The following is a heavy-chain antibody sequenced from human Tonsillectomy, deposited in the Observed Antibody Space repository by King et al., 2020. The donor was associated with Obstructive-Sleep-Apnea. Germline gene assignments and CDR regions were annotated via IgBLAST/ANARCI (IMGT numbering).Heavy chain of an antibody. CDR3: ARDSSIAAAGD. J-gene: IGHJ4*02. V-gene: IGHV4-38-2*02. Sequence: QLQESGPGLVKPSETLSLTCTVSGYSISSGYYWGWIRQPPGKGLEWIGSIYHSGSTYYNPSLKSRVTISVDTSKNQFSLKLSSVTAADTAVYYCARDSSIAAAGDWGQGTLVTVSS. CDR2: IYHSGST. CDR1: GYSISSGYY. D-gene: IGHD6-13*01.